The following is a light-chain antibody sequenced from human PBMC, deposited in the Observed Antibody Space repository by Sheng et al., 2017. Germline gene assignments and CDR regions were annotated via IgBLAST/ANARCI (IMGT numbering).Light chain of an antibody. CDR2: DAS. J-gene: IGKJ4*01. CDR1: QSISRY. Sequence: EIVLTQSPATLSLSPGERATLSCRASQSISRYLAWYQQKPGQAPRLLIYDASNRATGIPARFSGSGSGTDFTLTISSLEPEDFALYYCQQRRNWPPLTFGGGTKVEIK. V-gene: IGKV3-11*01. CDR3: QQRRNWPPLT.